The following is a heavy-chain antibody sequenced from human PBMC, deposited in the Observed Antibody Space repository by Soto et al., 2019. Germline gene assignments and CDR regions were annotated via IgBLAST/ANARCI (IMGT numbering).Heavy chain of an antibody. CDR2: IWYDGSNK. V-gene: IGHV3-33*01. Sequence: GGSLRLSCAASGFTFSSYGMHWVRQAPGKGLEWVAVIWYDGSNKYYADSVKGRFTISRDNSKNTLYLQMNSLRAEDTAVYYCARRRHWNLSPRYYYGMDVWGQGTTVTVSS. CDR1: GFTFSSYG. D-gene: IGHD1-7*01. J-gene: IGHJ6*02. CDR3: ARRRHWNLSPRYYYGMDV.